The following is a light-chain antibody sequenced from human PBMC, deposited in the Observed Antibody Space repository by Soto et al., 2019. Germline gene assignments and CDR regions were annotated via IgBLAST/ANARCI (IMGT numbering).Light chain of an antibody. CDR3: QQLKSYPRT. J-gene: IGKJ1*01. V-gene: IGKV1-9*01. CDR2: GAS. CDR1: QGISSF. Sequence: IQLTQSPSSLSASIGDRVTITCRASQGISSFLAWYQQKPGKAPNLLIYGASTLQSGIPSRFSGSGSGTDFTLTIASLQPEDVATYYCQQLKSYPRTFGQGTKVEVK.